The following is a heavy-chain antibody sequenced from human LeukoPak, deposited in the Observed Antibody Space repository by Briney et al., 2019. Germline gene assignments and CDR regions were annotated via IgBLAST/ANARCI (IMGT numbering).Heavy chain of an antibody. CDR3: AQLGGIPSRPPFDH. J-gene: IGHJ4*02. Sequence: GGSLRLSCAASGFAFNSYTMSWARQAPGKGLEWVSAITSSGDNTHYADSVQGRFTISRDNSKNTLYLQINNLRVEDTAIYYCAQLGGIPSRPPFDHWGQGTLVTVSS. CDR2: ITSSGDNT. V-gene: IGHV3-23*01. CDR1: GFAFNSYT. D-gene: IGHD6-6*01.